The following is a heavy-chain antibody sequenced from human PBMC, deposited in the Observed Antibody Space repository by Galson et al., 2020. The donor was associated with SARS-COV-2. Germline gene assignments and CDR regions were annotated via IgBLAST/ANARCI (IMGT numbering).Heavy chain of an antibody. J-gene: IGHJ5*02. D-gene: IGHD1-20*01. Sequence: SETLSLTCAVSGGSISSGGYSWSWIRQPPGKGLEWIGYIYYSGSTYYNPSLKSRVTISVDTSKNQISLKLSSVTAADTAVYYCARRRSHSGITGTNWFDPWGQGTLVTVSS. CDR1: GGSISSGGYS. CDR3: ARRRSHSGITGTNWFDP. CDR2: IYYSGST. V-gene: IGHV4-30-4*07.